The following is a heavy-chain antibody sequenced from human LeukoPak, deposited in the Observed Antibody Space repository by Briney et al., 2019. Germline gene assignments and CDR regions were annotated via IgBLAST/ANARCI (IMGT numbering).Heavy chain of an antibody. D-gene: IGHD5-18*01. CDR3: ARTSNSYGYSGLDY. Sequence: SETLSLTCTVSGASISSGGFYWTWIRQYPGKGLEWIGFIYYSGSTYYNPSRKSQISISVDMSNNQFSLTLNSVTTADTAVYYCARTSNSYGYSGLDYWGQGTLVTVSS. CDR1: GASISSGGFY. CDR2: IYYSGST. J-gene: IGHJ4*02. V-gene: IGHV4-31*01.